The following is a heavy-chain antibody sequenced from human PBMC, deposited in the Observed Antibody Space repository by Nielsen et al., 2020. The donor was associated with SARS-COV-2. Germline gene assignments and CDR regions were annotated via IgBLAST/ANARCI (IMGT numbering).Heavy chain of an antibody. CDR3: AGPIAAADAFDI. CDR1: GYSFTSYW. Sequence: KVSCKGSGYSFTSYWISWVRQMPGKGLEWMGRIDPSDSYTNYSPSFQGHVTISADKSISTAYLQWSSLKASDTAMYYCAGPIAAADAFDIWGQGTMVTVSS. D-gene: IGHD6-13*01. CDR2: IDPSDSYT. V-gene: IGHV5-10-1*01. J-gene: IGHJ3*02.